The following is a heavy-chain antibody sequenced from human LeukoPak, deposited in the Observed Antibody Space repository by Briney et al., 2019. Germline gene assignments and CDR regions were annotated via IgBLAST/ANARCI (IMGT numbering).Heavy chain of an antibody. Sequence: GGSLGLSCAASGFTFSSYGMHWVRQAPGKGLEWVAFIRYDGSNKYYADSVKGRFTISRDNSKNTLYLQMNSLRAEDTAVYYCATNGGLGYCSGGSCLLIDYWGQGTLVTVSS. D-gene: IGHD2-15*01. CDR2: IRYDGSNK. CDR3: ATNGGLGYCSGGSCLLIDY. CDR1: GFTFSSYG. J-gene: IGHJ4*02. V-gene: IGHV3-30*02.